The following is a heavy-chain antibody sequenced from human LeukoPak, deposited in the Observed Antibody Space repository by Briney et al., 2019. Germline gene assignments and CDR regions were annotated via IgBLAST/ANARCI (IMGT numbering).Heavy chain of an antibody. CDR2: INHSGST. CDR1: GGSFSGYY. V-gene: IGHV4-34*01. J-gene: IGHJ4*02. D-gene: IGHD3-22*01. CDR3: ARQALSSGYAR. Sequence: SETLSLTCAVYGGSFSGYYWSWIRQPPGKGLEWIGEINHSGSTNYNPSLKSRVTISVDTSKNQFSLKLSSVTAADTAVYYCARQALSSGYARWGQGTLVTVSS.